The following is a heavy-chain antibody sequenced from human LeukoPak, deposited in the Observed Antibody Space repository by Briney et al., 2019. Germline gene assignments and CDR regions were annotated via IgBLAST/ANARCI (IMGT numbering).Heavy chain of an antibody. CDR3: AGYYDSSGATDAFDI. CDR1: GYSISSGYY. Sequence: PSETLSLTCTVSGYSISSGYYWGWIRQPPGKGLEWIGSIYHSGSTYYNPSLKSRVTISVDTSKNQFSLKLSSVTAADTAVYYCAGYYDSSGATDAFDIWGQGTMVTVSS. J-gene: IGHJ3*02. CDR2: IYHSGST. V-gene: IGHV4-38-2*02. D-gene: IGHD3-22*01.